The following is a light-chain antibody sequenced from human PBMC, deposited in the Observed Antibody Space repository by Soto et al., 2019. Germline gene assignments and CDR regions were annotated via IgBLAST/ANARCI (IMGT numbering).Light chain of an antibody. CDR2: DAS. J-gene: IGKJ1*01. Sequence: DIQMTQSPSTLSASVGDRVTITCRASQGISKWLAWYQHKIGKAPKLLIYDASILENGVPSRFSGSGSGTEFTLSISSLQPDDFETYYCQQYNISPWTFGQGTKVDIK. V-gene: IGKV1-5*01. CDR1: QGISKW. CDR3: QQYNISPWT.